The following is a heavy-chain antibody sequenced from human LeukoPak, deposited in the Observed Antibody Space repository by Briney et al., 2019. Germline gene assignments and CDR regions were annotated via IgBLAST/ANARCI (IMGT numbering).Heavy chain of an antibody. CDR3: ARDGTSDIVVVPAAMIVVENYFDY. CDR1: GFTFSSYS. J-gene: IGHJ4*02. CDR2: ISSSSSTI. Sequence: GGSLRLSCAASGFTFSSYSLNWVRQAPGKGLEWVSYISSSSSTIYYADSVKGRFTISRDNAKNSLYLQMNSLRAEDTAVYYCARDGTSDIVVVPAAMIVVENYFDYWGQGTLVTVSS. D-gene: IGHD2-2*01. V-gene: IGHV3-48*01.